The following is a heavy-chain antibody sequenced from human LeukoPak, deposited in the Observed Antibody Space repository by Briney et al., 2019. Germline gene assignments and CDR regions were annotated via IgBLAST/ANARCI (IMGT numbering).Heavy chain of an antibody. J-gene: IGHJ4*02. CDR2: IHTSGST. Sequence: SETLSPTCTVSGGSINNYYWGWIRQPAGRGLEWIGRIHTSGSTNYNPSLKSRVTISVENSKNQFSLKLTSVTAADTAVYYCARVSSASFGAFDYWGQGTLVTVSS. D-gene: IGHD3-16*01. CDR1: GGSINNYY. V-gene: IGHV4-4*07. CDR3: ARVSSASFGAFDY.